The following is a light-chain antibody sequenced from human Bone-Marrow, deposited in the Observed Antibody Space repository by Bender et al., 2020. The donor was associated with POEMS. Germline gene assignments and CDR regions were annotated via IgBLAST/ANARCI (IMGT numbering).Light chain of an antibody. V-gene: IGLV6-57*02. CDR2: KDN. Sequence: KFMLTQPHSVSESPGKTVTISCTGSGGNIDDNYVQWYQQRPGSAPTTLIYKDNQRPSGVPDRFSGSTDISSNSAYLTISGLKTEDEADYYCQSYALTNQGVFGGGTRLTVL. CDR1: GGNIDDNY. CDR3: QSYALTNQGV. J-gene: IGLJ2*01.